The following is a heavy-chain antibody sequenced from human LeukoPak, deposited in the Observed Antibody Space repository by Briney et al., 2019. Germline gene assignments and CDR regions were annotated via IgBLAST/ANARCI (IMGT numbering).Heavy chain of an antibody. CDR1: GFTFSIYS. CDR3: AKDLEVTIFGVVPSADY. D-gene: IGHD3-3*01. J-gene: IGHJ4*02. V-gene: IGHV3-21*01. Sequence: GGSLRLSCTASGFTFSIYSMNWVRQAPGKGLEWVSSISSSSSSIYYADSVKGQFTISRDNAKNSLYLQMNNLRVEDTAVYYCAKDLEVTIFGVVPSADYWGQGTLVTVSS. CDR2: ISSSSSSI.